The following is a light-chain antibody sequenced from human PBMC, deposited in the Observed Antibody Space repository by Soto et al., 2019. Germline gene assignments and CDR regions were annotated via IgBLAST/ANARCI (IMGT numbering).Light chain of an antibody. CDR2: AVS. CDR3: SSYTSSNTLM. CDR1: SSDIGGYNY. Sequence: QSALTQPASVSGSPGQSITISCTGTSSDIGGYNYVAWYQQHPGKAPKVMIYAVSNRPSGVSIRFSGSKSGNTASLTISGLQAEDEADYYCSSYTSSNTLMFGGGIQLTVL. V-gene: IGLV2-14*01. J-gene: IGLJ3*02.